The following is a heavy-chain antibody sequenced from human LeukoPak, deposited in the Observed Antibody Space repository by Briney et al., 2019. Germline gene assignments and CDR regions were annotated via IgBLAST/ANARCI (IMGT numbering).Heavy chain of an antibody. J-gene: IGHJ4*02. CDR2: IYYSGST. Sequence: SEILSLTCTVSGGSISSYYWSWIRQPPGKGLEWIGYIYYSGSTNYNPSLKSRVTISVDTSKNQFSLKLSSVTAADTAVYYCARSSGYEYYFDYWGQGTLVTVSS. CDR3: ARSSGYEYYFDY. D-gene: IGHD5-12*01. V-gene: IGHV4-59*01. CDR1: GGSISSYY.